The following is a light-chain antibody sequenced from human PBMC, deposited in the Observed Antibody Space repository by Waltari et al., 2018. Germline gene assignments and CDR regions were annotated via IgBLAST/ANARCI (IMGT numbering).Light chain of an antibody. V-gene: IGKV2-30*01. CDR3: MQGTNWPQS. CDR1: QSLVYSDGNIY. J-gene: IGKJ2*03. Sequence: DVVMTQSPLSLPVTLGQPASISCRSSQSLVYSDGNIYLNWFQQRPGQSPRRLIYKVSRRDFGVPDRFRGSGSGTDFTLRISRVEAEDVGLYFCMQGTNWPQSFGQGTKLEIK. CDR2: KVS.